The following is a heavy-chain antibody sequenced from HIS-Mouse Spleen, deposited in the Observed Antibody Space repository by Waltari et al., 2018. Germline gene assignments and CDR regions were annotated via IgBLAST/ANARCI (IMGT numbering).Heavy chain of an antibody. J-gene: IGHJ2*01. Sequence: QVQLVQSGAEVKKPGASVKVSCKASGYTFTGYYMHWVRQAPGQGLEWMGWINPNSGGTKYAQKFQGRVTMTRDTSISTAYMELSRLRSDDTAVYYCARDREVDWYFDLWGRGTLVTVSS. CDR3: ARDREVDWYFDL. CDR2: INPNSGGT. V-gene: IGHV1-2*02. D-gene: IGHD1-26*01. CDR1: GYTFTGYY.